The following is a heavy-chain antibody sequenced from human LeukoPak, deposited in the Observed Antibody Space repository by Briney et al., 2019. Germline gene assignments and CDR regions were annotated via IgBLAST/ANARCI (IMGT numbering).Heavy chain of an antibody. Sequence: GGSLRLSCVASGFTFGKYWMSWVRQAPGKGLEWVANIKQDGSEKYYVDSVKGRFTISRDNAKNSLYLQMNSLRAEDTAVYYCARDRPTGSWDYWGQGTLVTVSS. D-gene: IGHD1-26*01. J-gene: IGHJ4*02. CDR3: ARDRPTGSWDY. CDR2: IKQDGSEK. V-gene: IGHV3-7*01. CDR1: GFTFGKYW.